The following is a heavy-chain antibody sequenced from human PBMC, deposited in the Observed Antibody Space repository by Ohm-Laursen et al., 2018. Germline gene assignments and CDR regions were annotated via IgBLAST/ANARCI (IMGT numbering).Heavy chain of an antibody. CDR2: ISSSSSTI. CDR1: GFTFSSYS. CDR3: ARSKLGY. J-gene: IGHJ4*02. Sequence: LSLTCAVSGFTFSSYSMNWVRQAPGKGLEWVSYISSSSSTIYYADSVKGRFTISRDNAKNSLYLQMNSLRAEDTAVYYCARSKLGYWGQGTLVTVSS. V-gene: IGHV3-48*01. D-gene: IGHD3-22*01.